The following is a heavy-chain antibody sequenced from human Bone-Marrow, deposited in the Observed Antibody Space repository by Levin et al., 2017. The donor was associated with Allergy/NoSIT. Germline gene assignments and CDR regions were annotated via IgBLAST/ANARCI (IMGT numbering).Heavy chain of an antibody. CDR1: RFMFNSYN. Sequence: PGGSLRLSCEASRFMFNSYNMHWVRQAPGQGLDWVAFISFDGSETYYTDSVKGRFTISREHSNNTLLLQMNSLRPDDTAIYYWAGDLPHPYCFNGLDVWGQGTVVTVSS. V-gene: IGHV3-30*10. CDR2: ISFDGSET. D-gene: IGHD1-26*01. CDR3: AGDLPHPYCFNGLDV. J-gene: IGHJ6*02.